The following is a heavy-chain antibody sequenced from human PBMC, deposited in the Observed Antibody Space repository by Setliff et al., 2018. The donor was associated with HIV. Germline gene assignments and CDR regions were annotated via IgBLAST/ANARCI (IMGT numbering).Heavy chain of an antibody. J-gene: IGHJ6*03. CDR1: GGSVSGYK. CDR3: ARCPSNHMTEAGKKNIYYHYMDV. V-gene: IGHV4-4*08. D-gene: IGHD6-13*01. CDR2: IYTSGSA. Sequence: SETLSLTCIVSGGSVSGYKWSWIRQSPGKGLEWIGYIYTSGSATYNPFLKSRVTISIDTSKNQFSLRLDSVTAADTAVYYCARCPSNHMTEAGKKNIYYHYMDVWGKGTTVTVSS.